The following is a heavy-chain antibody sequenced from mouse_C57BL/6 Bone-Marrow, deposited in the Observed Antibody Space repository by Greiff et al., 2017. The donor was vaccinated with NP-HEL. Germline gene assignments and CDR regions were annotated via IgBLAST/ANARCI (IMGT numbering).Heavy chain of an antibody. V-gene: IGHV5-6*01. CDR3: ARRSNYFDY. CDR2: ISSGGSYT. D-gene: IGHD5-1*01. CDR1: GFTFSSYG. J-gene: IGHJ2*01. Sequence: VQLKESGGDLVKPGGSLKLSCAASGFTFSSYGMSWVRQTPDKRLEWVATISSGGSYTYYPDGVKGRFTISRDNAKNTLYLQMSSLKSEDTAMYYCARRSNYFDYWGQGTTLTVSS.